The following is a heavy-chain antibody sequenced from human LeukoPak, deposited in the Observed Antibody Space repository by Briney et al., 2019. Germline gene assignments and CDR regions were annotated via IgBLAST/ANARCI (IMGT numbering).Heavy chain of an antibody. CDR2: MNPNSGNT. D-gene: IGHD6-6*01. CDR3: AREGSIAARRYYYYYMDV. V-gene: IGHV1-8*01. CDR1: GYTFTSYD. Sequence: ASVKVSCKASGYTFTSYDINLVRQATGQGLEWMGWMNPNSGNTGYAQKFQGRVTMTRNTSISTAYMELSSLRSEDTAVYYCAREGSIAARRYYYYYMDVWGKGPTVTVSS. J-gene: IGHJ6*03.